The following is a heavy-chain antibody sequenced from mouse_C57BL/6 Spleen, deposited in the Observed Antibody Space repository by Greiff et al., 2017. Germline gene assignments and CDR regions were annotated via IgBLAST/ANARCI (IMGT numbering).Heavy chain of an antibody. D-gene: IGHD2-4*01. J-gene: IGHJ1*03. CDR3: ARFLYDYDGDFDV. CDR1: GYTFTDYY. V-gene: IGHV1-26*01. CDR2: INPNNGGT. Sequence: EVQLQQSGPELVKPGASVKISCKASGYTFTDYYMNWVKQSHGKSLEWIGDINPNNGGTSYNQKFKGKATLTVDKSSSTAYMELRSLTSEDSAVXDCARFLYDYDGDFDVWGTGTTVTVSS.